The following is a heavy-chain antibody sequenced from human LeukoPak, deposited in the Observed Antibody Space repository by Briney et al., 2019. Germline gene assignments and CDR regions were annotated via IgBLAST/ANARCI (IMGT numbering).Heavy chain of an antibody. CDR3: ARELPREVTLDY. D-gene: IGHD2-21*02. V-gene: IGHV3-74*01. CDR1: EFNFFSYG. CDR2: IFTDGTTT. J-gene: IGHJ4*01. Sequence: PGGSLRLSCVASEFNFFSYGMQWVRQAPGKGLVWVPRIFTDGTTTSYADSVKGRFTISRDNAKNTLYLQMNSLRAEDTAVYYCARELPREVTLDYWGQGTLVTVSP.